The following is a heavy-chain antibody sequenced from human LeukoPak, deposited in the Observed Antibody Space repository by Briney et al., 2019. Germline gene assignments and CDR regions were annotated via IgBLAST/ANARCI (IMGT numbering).Heavy chain of an antibody. CDR2: ISSSGSSI. J-gene: IGHJ4*02. CDR3: ARERVAGLDY. V-gene: IGHV3-48*03. D-gene: IGHD6-19*01. CDR1: GFTFSSYE. Sequence: PGGSLRLSCAASGFTFSSYEMNWVRQAPGKGLEWVSYISSSGSSIYYADSVQGRFSISRDNAKNSLYLQMNSLRAEDTAVYYCARERVAGLDYWGQGTLVTVSS.